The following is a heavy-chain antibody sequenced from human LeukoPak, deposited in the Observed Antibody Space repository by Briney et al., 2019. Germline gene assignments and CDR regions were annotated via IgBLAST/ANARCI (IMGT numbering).Heavy chain of an antibody. J-gene: IGHJ4*02. CDR2: ISYDGSNK. CDR3: ASTHSFLFDY. V-gene: IGHV3-30*04. CDR1: GLTFSSYA. Sequence: GGSLRLSCAASGLTFSSYAMHWVRQAPGKGLEWVAVISYDGSNKYYADSVKGRFTISRDNSKNTLYLQMNSLRAEDTAVYYCASTHSFLFDYWGQGTLVTVSS. D-gene: IGHD1-26*01.